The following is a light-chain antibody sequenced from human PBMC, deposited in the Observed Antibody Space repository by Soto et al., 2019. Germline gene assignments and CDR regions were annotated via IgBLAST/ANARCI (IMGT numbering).Light chain of an antibody. CDR1: QSVSGRY. CDR3: QQYGSTPWT. V-gene: IGKV3-20*01. CDR2: GAS. J-gene: IGKJ1*01. Sequence: EIVLTQSPGTLSLSPGERATLSCRASQSVSGRYLAWYQQKPGQAPRPLIYGASSRASGIPDRFRGSGSGTDFTLTISSREREDVAVYYCQQYGSTPWTFGQGTKVEIK.